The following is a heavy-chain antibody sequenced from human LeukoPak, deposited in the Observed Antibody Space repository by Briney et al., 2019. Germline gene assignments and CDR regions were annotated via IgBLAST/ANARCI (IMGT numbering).Heavy chain of an antibody. CDR1: GYTFTGYY. CDR3: ARDQYSSSWSCTFDY. Sequence: ASVKVSCKASGYTFTGYYMHWVRQAPGQGLEWMGWINPNSGGTNYAQKFQGRVTMTRDTSISTAYMELSRLRSDDTAVYYCARDQYSSSWSCTFDYWGQGTLVTVSS. V-gene: IGHV1-2*02. D-gene: IGHD6-13*01. CDR2: INPNSGGT. J-gene: IGHJ4*02.